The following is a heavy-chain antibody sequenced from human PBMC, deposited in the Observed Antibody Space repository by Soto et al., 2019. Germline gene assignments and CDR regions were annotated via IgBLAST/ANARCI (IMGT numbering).Heavy chain of an antibody. CDR1: GFAFSTYA. V-gene: IGHV3-23*01. J-gene: IGHJ4*02. Sequence: DVNLLQSGGGSAQPGGSLRLSCATSGFAFSTYAMTWVRQVPGRGLEWVSTILPDETGFYTVSVKGRFTISRDNFRGILYLQMNDLWVEDAAIYFCAKDRLPTSGQGFYFDSWGQGSLVTVSS. CDR3: AKDRLPTSGQGFYFDS. CDR2: ILPDETG. D-gene: IGHD2-15*01.